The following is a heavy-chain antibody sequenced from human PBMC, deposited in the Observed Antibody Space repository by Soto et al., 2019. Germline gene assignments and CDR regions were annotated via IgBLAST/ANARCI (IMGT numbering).Heavy chain of an antibody. Sequence: QITLKESGPTLVKPTQTLTLTCIFSGFSFTADGVGVGWILQPPGKALEWLALISWDDDTRYSQSLKSRLTITKDTSKNQVVLTMTNMDPVDTATYYCAHAYGGTSWPNDAFDVWGQGTVVTVSS. D-gene: IGHD2-21*01. CDR1: GFSFTADGVG. CDR3: AHAYGGTSWPNDAFDV. CDR2: ISWDDDT. J-gene: IGHJ3*01. V-gene: IGHV2-5*02.